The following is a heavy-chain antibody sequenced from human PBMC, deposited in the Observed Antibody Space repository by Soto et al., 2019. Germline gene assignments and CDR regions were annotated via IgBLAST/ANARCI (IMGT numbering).Heavy chain of an antibody. J-gene: IGHJ4*02. CDR1: GGSISSGGYY. D-gene: IGHD2-15*01. CDR2: IYYNAGT. V-gene: IGHV4-31*03. CDR3: ARAEDSPGYFDH. Sequence: QVQLQESGPGLVKPSQTLSLTCTVSGGSISSGGYYWNWIRQHPGKGLEWIGYIYYNAGTYYNPSLRSRLTISVDKSKNQFSLNLSSVTAADTAVYYCARAEDSPGYFDHWGQGALVTVSS.